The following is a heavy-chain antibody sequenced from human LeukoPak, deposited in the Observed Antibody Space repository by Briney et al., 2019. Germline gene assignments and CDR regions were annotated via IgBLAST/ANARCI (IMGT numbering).Heavy chain of an antibody. CDR1: GFTFSTYA. J-gene: IGHJ4*02. CDR3: ARTRTGDSDY. V-gene: IGHV3-23*01. Sequence: GGSLRLSCAVSGFTFSTYAMSWVRQAPGKGLEWVSTISGSGGSTYYADSVKGRFTISRDNSKNTLYLRMNSLRADDTAVYYCARTRTGDSDYWGQGTLVTVSS. D-gene: IGHD1/OR15-1a*01. CDR2: ISGSGGST.